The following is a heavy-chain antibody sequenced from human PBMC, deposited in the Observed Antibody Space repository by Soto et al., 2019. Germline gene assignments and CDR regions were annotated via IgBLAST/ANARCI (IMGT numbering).Heavy chain of an antibody. CDR2: IIPIFGTA. CDR3: ARCPLLEGAWFDP. V-gene: IGHV1-69*13. Sequence: WASVKVSCKASGGTFSSYAISWVRQAPGQGLEWMGGIIPIFGTANYAQKFQGRVTITADESTSTAYMELSSLRSEDTAVYYGARCPLLEGAWFDPWGQGTLVTVS. J-gene: IGHJ5*02. CDR1: GGTFSSYA.